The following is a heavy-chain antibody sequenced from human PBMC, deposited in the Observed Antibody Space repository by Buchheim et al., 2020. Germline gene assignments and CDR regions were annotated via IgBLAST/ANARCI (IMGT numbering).Heavy chain of an antibody. D-gene: IGHD3-22*01. Sequence: QLQLQESGPGLVKPSETLSLTCTVSGGSIDSRNYYWGWIRQPPGEGLEWIGTICSTGTTYYNPSLKSRVTLSVDTSKNQFSLKLSSVTAAGTAVYYCARDPYYYDNSGYKYFFDYWGQGIL. J-gene: IGHJ4*02. CDR1: GGSIDSRNYY. V-gene: IGHV4-39*07. CDR3: ARDPYYYDNSGYKYFFDY. CDR2: ICSTGTT.